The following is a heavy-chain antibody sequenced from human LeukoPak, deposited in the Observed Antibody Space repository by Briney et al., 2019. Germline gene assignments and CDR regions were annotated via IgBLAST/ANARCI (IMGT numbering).Heavy chain of an antibody. D-gene: IGHD4-17*01. CDR1: GYTFTSYW. V-gene: IGHV5-51*01. CDR2: IYPGDSDT. J-gene: IGHJ4*02. CDR3: AKKATYGDYVDY. Sequence: GESLKISCKGSGYTFTSYWIGWVRQMPGKGLEWMGIIYPGDSDTRYSPSFQGQVTISADKSINTAYLQWGSLKASDTAIYYCAKKATYGDYVDYWGQGTLVTVSS.